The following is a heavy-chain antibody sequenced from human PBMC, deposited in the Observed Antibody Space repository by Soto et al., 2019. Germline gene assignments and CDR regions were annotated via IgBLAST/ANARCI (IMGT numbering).Heavy chain of an antibody. CDR1: GRSFRGYY. V-gene: IGHV4-34*01. CDR3: ARSPYVDV. J-gene: IGHJ6*03. Sequence: QVQLQQWGAGLLKPSETLSLTCAVYGRSFRGYYWSWIRQSPGKGLEWIGEINYSGSTNYNPSLKSRVTILIDAPKHQFSLKMGSVTAADTAMYYCARSPYVDVWGKGTTVIVSS. CDR2: INYSGST.